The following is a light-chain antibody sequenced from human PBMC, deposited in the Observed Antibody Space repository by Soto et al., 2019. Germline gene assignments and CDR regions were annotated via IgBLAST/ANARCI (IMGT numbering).Light chain of an antibody. CDR2: KAS. J-gene: IGKJ1*01. Sequence: DIQMTQSPSTLSASVGDRVTITCRASQSINNWLAWYQQKPGKAPKLLIYKASSLESGVPSRFSGTESGTEFTLTISSLQPDDFATYYCQQYESFPWTFGQGTKVEIK. CDR3: QQYESFPWT. V-gene: IGKV1-5*03. CDR1: QSINNW.